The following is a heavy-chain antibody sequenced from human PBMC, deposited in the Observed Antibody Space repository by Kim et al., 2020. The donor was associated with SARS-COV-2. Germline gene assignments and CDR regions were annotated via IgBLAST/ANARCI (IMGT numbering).Heavy chain of an antibody. J-gene: IGHJ3*02. Sequence: YNPSLKRRVTISGDTSKNQFSRKLGSVTAADTAVYYCARGWEWKLDEGFYIWGQGTMVTVFS. V-gene: IGHV4-34*01. CDR3: ARGWEWKLDEGFYI. D-gene: IGHD1-26*01.